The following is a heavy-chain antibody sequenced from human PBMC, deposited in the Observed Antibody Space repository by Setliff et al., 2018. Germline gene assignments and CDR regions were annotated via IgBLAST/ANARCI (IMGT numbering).Heavy chain of an antibody. V-gene: IGHV4-34*01. D-gene: IGHD5-12*01. CDR1: GGSFSGYY. CDR2: INHSGST. Sequence: SETLSLTCAVYGGSFSGYYWSWIRQPPGKGLEWLGEINHSGSTNCNPSLKSRVTISVDTSKNQFSLKLSSVTAADTAVYYCTRGPDGYTYQGAFDIWGQGTMVTV. CDR3: TRGPDGYTYQGAFDI. J-gene: IGHJ3*02.